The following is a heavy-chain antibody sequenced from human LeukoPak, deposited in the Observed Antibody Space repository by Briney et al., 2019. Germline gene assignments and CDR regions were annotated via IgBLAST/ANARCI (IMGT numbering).Heavy chain of an antibody. CDR3: ARWGKVRGVNY. J-gene: IGHJ4*02. D-gene: IGHD3-10*01. Sequence: PGGSLRLFCAASGFTFSSYEMNWVRQAPGKGLEWVSYISSSGNTIYYADSVKGRFTISRDNAKNSLYLQMNSLRAEDTAVYYCARWGKVRGVNYWCQGTLVIVSS. CDR2: ISSSGNTI. V-gene: IGHV3-48*03. CDR1: GFTFSSYE.